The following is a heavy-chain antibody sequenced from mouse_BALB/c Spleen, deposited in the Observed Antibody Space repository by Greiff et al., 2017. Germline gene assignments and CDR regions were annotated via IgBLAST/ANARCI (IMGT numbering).Heavy chain of an antibody. D-gene: IGHD1-1*01. CDR2: IYPGNSDT. CDR3: TRWGITTVVPYAMDY. Sequence: EVQLQQSGTVLARPGASVKMSCKASGYSFPSYWMHWVKQRPGQGLEWIGAIYPGNSDTSYNQKFKGKAKLTAVTSASTAYMELSSLTNEDSAVYYCTRWGITTVVPYAMDYWGQGTSVTVSS. V-gene: IGHV1-5*01. CDR1: GYSFPSYW. J-gene: IGHJ4*01.